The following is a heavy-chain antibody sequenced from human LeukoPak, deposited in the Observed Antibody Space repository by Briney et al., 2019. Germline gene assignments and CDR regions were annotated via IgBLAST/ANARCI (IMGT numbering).Heavy chain of an antibody. J-gene: IGHJ3*02. D-gene: IGHD5-12*01. CDR1: GFTFDVYA. V-gene: IGHV3-30*04. CDR2: IQYDGSNK. Sequence: TGGTLKLTCAASGFTFDVYAMHWIRQAPGKGLEWVAFIQYDGSNKNYADSVKGRFTISKENSKNTLYLQMNSLRAEDTAVYYCARDSSYVYKAFDIWGQGTMVTVSS. CDR3: ARDSSYVYKAFDI.